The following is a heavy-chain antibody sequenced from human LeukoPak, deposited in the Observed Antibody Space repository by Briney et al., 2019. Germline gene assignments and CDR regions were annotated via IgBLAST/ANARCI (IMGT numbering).Heavy chain of an antibody. V-gene: IGHV3-21*01. D-gene: IGHD2-21*02. J-gene: IGHJ4*02. CDR2: ISISSSYI. Sequence: GGSLRLSCAASGFTFRGYSMNWVRQAPGKGLEWVSSISISSSYIYYADSVKGRFTISRDNAKNSLYLQMNSLRAEDTAVYFCARSDYCGGDCYSSLSNYWGQGRLVSVSS. CDR3: ARSDYCGGDCYSSLSNY. CDR1: GFTFRGYS.